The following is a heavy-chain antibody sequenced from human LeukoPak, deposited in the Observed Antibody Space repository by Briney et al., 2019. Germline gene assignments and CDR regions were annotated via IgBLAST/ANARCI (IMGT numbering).Heavy chain of an antibody. CDR3: ARARRYSSSSPFDY. CDR2: ISSSSSYI. V-gene: IGHV3-21*01. J-gene: IGHJ4*02. CDR1: GFTLSSYS. Sequence: GGSLRLSCAASGFTLSSYSMNWVRQAPGKGLEWASSISSSSSYIYYADSVKGRFTISRDNAKNSLYLQMNSLRAEDTAVYYCARARRYSSSSPFDYWGQGTLVTVSS. D-gene: IGHD6-6*01.